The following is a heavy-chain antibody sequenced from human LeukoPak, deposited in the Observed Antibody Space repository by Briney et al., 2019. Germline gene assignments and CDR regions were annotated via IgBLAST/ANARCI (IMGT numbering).Heavy chain of an antibody. CDR3: AKDIISRGYSYGYNY. CDR1: GFIFSSYA. V-gene: IGHV3-23*01. CDR2: ISGSGGST. J-gene: IGHJ4*02. Sequence: GGSLRLSCAASGFIFSSYAMSWVRQAPGKGLECVSAISGSGGSTYYADSVKGRFTISRDNSKNTLYLQMNSLRAEDTAVYYCAKDIISRGYSYGYNYWGQGTLVTVSS. D-gene: IGHD5-18*01.